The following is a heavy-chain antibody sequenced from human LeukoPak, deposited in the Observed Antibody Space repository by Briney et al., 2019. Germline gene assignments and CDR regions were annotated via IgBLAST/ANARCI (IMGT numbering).Heavy chain of an antibody. CDR1: GFTLSSYG. D-gene: IGHD3-10*01. CDR2: IWYDGSNK. CDR3: AKDPFGYGSGSPRYFDY. V-gene: IGHV3-33*06. J-gene: IGHJ4*02. Sequence: PGGSLRLSCAASGFTLSSYGMHWVRQAPGKGLEWVAVIWYDGSNKYYADSVKGRFTISRDNSKNTLYLQMNSLRAEDTAVYFCAKDPFGYGSGSPRYFDYWGQGTLVTVSS.